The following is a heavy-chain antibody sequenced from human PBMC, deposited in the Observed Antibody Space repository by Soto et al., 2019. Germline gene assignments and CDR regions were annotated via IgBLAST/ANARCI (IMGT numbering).Heavy chain of an antibody. CDR1: GYTFTGYY. J-gene: IGHJ6*02. CDR2: INPNSGGT. V-gene: IGHV1-2*02. D-gene: IGHD4-17*01. Sequence: GASVKVSCKASGYTFTGYYMHWVRQAPGQGLEWMGWINPNSGGTNYAQKFQGRVTMTRDTSISTAYMELSRLRSDDTAVYYCARVLMNTVNSGYGMDVWGQGTTVTVSS. CDR3: ARVLMNTVNSGYGMDV.